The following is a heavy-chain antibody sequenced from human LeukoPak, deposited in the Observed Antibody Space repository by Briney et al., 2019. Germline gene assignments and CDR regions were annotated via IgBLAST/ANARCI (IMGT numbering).Heavy chain of an antibody. J-gene: IGHJ4*02. Sequence: SETLSLTCTVSGGSISSYYWSWIRQPPGKGLEWIGYIYYSGSTNYNPSLKSRVTISVDTSKNQFSLKLSSVTAADTAVYYCARLTTMIVAIDYWGQGTLVTVSS. CDR1: GGSISSYY. CDR3: ARLTTMIVAIDY. V-gene: IGHV4-59*08. D-gene: IGHD3-22*01. CDR2: IYYSGST.